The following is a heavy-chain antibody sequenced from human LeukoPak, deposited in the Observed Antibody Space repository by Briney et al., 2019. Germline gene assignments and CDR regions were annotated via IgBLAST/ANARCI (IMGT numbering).Heavy chain of an antibody. CDR3: TIGLWAGVSAARD. Sequence: GGSLRLSCAASGFTVRSNYMSWVRQAPGKGLEWVSVIYTSGSTYYADSVKGRFSISRDNSQNTLYLQMNSLRAEDTAVYYCTIGLWAGVSAARDWGQGTLVTVSS. J-gene: IGHJ4*02. D-gene: IGHD2-8*01. CDR2: IYTSGST. CDR1: GFTVRSNY. V-gene: IGHV3-66*01.